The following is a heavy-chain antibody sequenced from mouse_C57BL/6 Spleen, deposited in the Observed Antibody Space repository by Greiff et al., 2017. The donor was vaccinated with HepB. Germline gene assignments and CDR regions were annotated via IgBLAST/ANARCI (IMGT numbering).Heavy chain of an antibody. V-gene: IGHV14-2*01. Sequence: VQLKESGAELVKPGASVKLSCTASGFNIKDYYMHWVKQRTEQGLEWIGRIDPEDGETKYAPKFQGKATITADTSSNTAYLQLSSLTSEDTAVYYCARVTSGSSFYWYFDVWGTGTTVTVSS. CDR1: GFNIKDYY. CDR2: IDPEDGET. CDR3: ARVTSGSSFYWYFDV. D-gene: IGHD1-1*01. J-gene: IGHJ1*03.